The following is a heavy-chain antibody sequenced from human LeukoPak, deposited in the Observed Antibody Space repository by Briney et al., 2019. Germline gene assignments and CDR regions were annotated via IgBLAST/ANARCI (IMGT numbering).Heavy chain of an antibody. CDR3: ARVYSGYERYYYYYYYMDV. V-gene: IGHV1-58*02. D-gene: IGHD5-12*01. CDR2: IVVGSGNT. Sequence: SVKVSCKASGFTFTSSAMQWVRQARGQRLEWIGWIVVGSGNTNYAQKFQERVTITRDMSTSTAYMELSSLRSEDTAVYYCARVYSGYERYYYYYYYMDVWGKGTTVTISS. J-gene: IGHJ6*03. CDR1: GFTFTSSA.